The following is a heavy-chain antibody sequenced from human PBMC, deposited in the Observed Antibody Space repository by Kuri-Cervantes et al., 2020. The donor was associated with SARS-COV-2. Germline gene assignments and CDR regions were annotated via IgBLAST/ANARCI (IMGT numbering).Heavy chain of an antibody. CDR1: GYSISSGYY. J-gene: IGHJ4*02. Sequence: SETLSLTCTVSGYSISSGYYWGWIRQPPGKGLEWIGSIYYSGSTYYNPSLKSRVTISVDTSKNQFSLRLSSVTAADTAVYYCARRRMVYATIDYWGQGTLVTVSS. CDR3: ARRRMVYATIDY. V-gene: IGHV4-38-2*02. D-gene: IGHD2-8*01. CDR2: IYYSGST.